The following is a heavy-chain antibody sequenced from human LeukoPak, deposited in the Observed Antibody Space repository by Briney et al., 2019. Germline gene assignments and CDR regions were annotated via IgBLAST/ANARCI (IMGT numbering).Heavy chain of an antibody. V-gene: IGHV4-39*07. CDR1: GGSISSSSYY. CDR2: IYYSGST. Sequence: SETLSLTCTVSGGSISSSSYYWGWIRQPPGKGLEWIGSIYYSGSTYYNPSLKSRVTISVDTSKNQFSLKLSSVTAADTAVYYCAKDGSGPSDYWGQGTLVTVSS. CDR3: AKDGSGPSDY. D-gene: IGHD3-10*01. J-gene: IGHJ4*02.